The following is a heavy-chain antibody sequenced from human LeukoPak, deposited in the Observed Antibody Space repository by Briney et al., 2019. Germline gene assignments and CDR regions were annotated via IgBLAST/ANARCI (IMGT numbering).Heavy chain of an antibody. V-gene: IGHV3-21*01. J-gene: IGHJ4*02. CDR3: ARDYYDFWSGNRGDY. CDR2: ISSSSSYI. CDR1: GFTFSSYS. Sequence: GGSLRLSCAASGFTFSSYSMNWVRQAPGKGLEWVSSISSSSSYIYYADSVKGRFTISRDNAKNSLYLQMNSLRAEDTAVYYCARDYYDFWSGNRGDYWGQGTLVTVSS. D-gene: IGHD3-3*01.